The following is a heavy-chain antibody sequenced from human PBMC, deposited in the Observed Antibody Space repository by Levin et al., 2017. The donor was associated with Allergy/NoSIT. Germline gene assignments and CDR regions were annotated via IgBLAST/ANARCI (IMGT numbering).Heavy chain of an antibody. J-gene: IGHJ6*02. D-gene: IGHD5-18*01. CDR1: GVTRNTYT. CDR2: INTNSGYV. V-gene: IGHV3-21*04. CDR3: ASRLTASGGLDV. Sequence: PGESLKISCAVSGVTRNTYTLTWVRQPPGKGLEWVSSINTNSGYVHHGESVKGRFTISRDNSKKLLFLHMNRLRDEDTATYYCASRLTASGGLDVWGHGTTVTVSS.